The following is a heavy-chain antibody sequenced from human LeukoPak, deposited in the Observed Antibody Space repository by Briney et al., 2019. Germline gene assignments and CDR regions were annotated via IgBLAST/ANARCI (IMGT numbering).Heavy chain of an antibody. CDR3: AKDRHDYSNSLGY. CDR2: ISYDGSNK. CDR1: GFTFSTYG. Sequence: GGSLRLSCAASGFTFSTYGMHWVRQAPGKGLEWVAVISYDGSNKYYADSVKGRFTISRDNSKNTLYLQMNSLRAGDTAVFYCAKDRHDYSNSLGYWGQGTLVTVSS. J-gene: IGHJ4*02. V-gene: IGHV3-30*18. D-gene: IGHD4-11*01.